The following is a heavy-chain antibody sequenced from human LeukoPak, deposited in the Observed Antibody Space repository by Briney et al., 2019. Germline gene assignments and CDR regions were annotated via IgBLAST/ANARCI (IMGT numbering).Heavy chain of an antibody. CDR2: ISAYNGNT. CDR3: AREGTSSGPHDY. Sequence: ASVKVSCKASGYTFTSYGISWVRQAPGQGLEWMGWISAYNGNTNYAQKLRGRVTMTTDTSTSTAYMELSRLRFDDTAVYYCAREGTSSGPHDYWGQGTLVTVSS. CDR1: GYTFTSYG. J-gene: IGHJ4*02. D-gene: IGHD6-6*01. V-gene: IGHV1-18*01.